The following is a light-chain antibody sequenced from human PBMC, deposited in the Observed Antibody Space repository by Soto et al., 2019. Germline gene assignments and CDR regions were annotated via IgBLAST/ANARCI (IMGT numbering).Light chain of an antibody. CDR1: QSLLHSNGYNY. V-gene: IGKV2-28*01. CDR2: LGS. J-gene: IGKJ1*01. Sequence: DIVMTQSPLSLPVTPGEPASISCRSSQSLLHSNGYNYLDWYLQKPGQSPQLLIYLGSNRASGVPDRFSGSGSGTYFTLKISRVEAEDVGVYYCMQATHWPPGTVGQGTKVDIK. CDR3: MQATHWPPGT.